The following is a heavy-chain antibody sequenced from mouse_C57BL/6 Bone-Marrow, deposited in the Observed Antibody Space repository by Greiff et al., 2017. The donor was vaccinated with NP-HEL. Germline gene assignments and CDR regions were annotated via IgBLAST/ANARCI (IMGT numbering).Heavy chain of an antibody. J-gene: IGHJ3*01. Sequence: DVKLQESGAELVRPGASVKLSCTASGFNIKDDYMHWVKQRPEQGLEWIGWIDPENGDTEYASKFQGKATITADTSSNTAYLQLSSLTSEDTAVYYCTTLIPRFTYWGQGTLVTVSA. CDR1: GFNIKDDY. CDR2: IDPENGDT. CDR3: TTLIPRFTY. V-gene: IGHV14-4*01.